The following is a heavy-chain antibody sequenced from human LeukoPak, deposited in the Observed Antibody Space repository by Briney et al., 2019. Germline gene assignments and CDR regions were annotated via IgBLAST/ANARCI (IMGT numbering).Heavy chain of an antibody. Sequence: PSETLSLTCTVSGGSISGSNYYWGWIRQPPGKGLEWIGSIYYSGSTYYNPSLKSRVTISVDTSKNQFSLKLSSVTAADTAVYYCARFYYYGPSNWFDPWGQGTLVTVSS. CDR2: IYYSGST. V-gene: IGHV4-39*01. D-gene: IGHD3-10*01. CDR1: GGSISGSNYY. J-gene: IGHJ5*02. CDR3: ARFYYYGPSNWFDP.